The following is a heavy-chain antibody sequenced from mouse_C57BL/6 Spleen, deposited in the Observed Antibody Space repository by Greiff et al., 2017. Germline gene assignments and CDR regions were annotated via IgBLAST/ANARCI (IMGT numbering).Heavy chain of an antibody. CDR1: GYAFSSYW. CDR2: IYPGDGDT. Sequence: VQLQQSGAELVKPGASVKISCKASGYAFSSYWMNWVKQRPGKGLEWIGQIYPGDGDTNYNGKFKGKATLTADKSSSAAYMQLSSLTSEDSAVYCCARGGIYYEYDFDYWGQGTTLTVSS. V-gene: IGHV1-80*01. J-gene: IGHJ2*01. CDR3: ARGGIYYEYDFDY. D-gene: IGHD2-4*01.